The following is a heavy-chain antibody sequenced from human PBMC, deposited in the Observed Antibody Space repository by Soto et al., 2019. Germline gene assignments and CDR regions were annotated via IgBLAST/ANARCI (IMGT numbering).Heavy chain of an antibody. J-gene: IGHJ6*02. CDR2: SIPLFNML. Sequence: QVQVVQSGTEVKKPDSSVKVSCKASGDTFNNYGISWVRQAPGQGLEWLGGSIPLFNMLSHAQKFQGRVTLTADKSTNTAYLELTSLRSEDTATYYCARARITPAGTRRYYLNGMDVWGQGTTVTVSS. CDR1: GDTFNNYG. CDR3: ARARITPAGTRRYYLNGMDV. V-gene: IGHV1-69*17. D-gene: IGHD6-13*01.